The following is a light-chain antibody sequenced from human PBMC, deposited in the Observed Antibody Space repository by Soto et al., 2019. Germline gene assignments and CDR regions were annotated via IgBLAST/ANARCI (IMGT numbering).Light chain of an antibody. J-gene: IGKJ4*01. CDR1: QSVRSS. V-gene: IGKV3-15*01. CDR2: DAS. Sequence: DIVMTQSPGTLSVSPGERATLFCRASQSVRSSLAWYQHKPGQAPRLFIYDASTRATGIPARFSGSGSGTEFNLTISSLQSEDFGVYYCQQYNNWPRATFGGGTKVDIK. CDR3: QQYNNWPRAT.